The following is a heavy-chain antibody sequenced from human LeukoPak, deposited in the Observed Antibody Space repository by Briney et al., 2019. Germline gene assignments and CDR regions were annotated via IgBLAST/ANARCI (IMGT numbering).Heavy chain of an antibody. CDR2: IAADGRDK. CDR1: GFTFSNYW. D-gene: IGHD6-25*01. CDR3: ARDRLRAAAYYFDY. V-gene: IGHV3-30*03. J-gene: IGHJ4*02. Sequence: PGGSLRLSCAASGFTFSNYWMHWVRQAPGKGLEWVAVIAADGRDKHHADSVKGRFTISRDSSKNTVYLQMNSLRAEDTAVYYCARDRLRAAAYYFDYWGQGTLVTVSS.